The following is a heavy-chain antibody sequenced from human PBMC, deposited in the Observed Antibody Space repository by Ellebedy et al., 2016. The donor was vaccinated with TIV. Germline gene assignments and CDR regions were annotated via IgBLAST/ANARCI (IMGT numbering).Heavy chain of an antibody. CDR3: ARAHDSSGYLYY. CDR2: INPSGGST. J-gene: IGHJ4*02. D-gene: IGHD3-22*01. CDR1: GGTFSSYT. Sequence: ASVKVSXXASGGTFSSYTISWVRQAPGQGLEWMGIINPSGGSTSYAQKFQGRVTMTRDTSTSTVYMELSSLRSEDTAVYYCARAHDSSGYLYYWGQGTLVTVSS. V-gene: IGHV1-46*01.